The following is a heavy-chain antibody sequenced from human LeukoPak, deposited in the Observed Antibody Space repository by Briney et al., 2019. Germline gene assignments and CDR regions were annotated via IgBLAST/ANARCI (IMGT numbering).Heavy chain of an antibody. D-gene: IGHD1-26*01. V-gene: IGHV3-74*01. CDR1: GFTFSSYS. Sequence: GGSLRLSCAASGFTFSSYSMNWVRQAPGRGLVWVSRINSDATSTSYADSVKGRFTISRDRAKNTLYLQMNGLRADDTAVYYCATSLYSGTKLDYWGQGTLVTVSS. CDR3: ATSLYSGTKLDY. J-gene: IGHJ4*02. CDR2: INSDATST.